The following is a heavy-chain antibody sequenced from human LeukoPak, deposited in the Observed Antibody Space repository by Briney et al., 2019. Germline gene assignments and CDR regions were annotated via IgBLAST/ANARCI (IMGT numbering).Heavy chain of an antibody. CDR3: ARPYYYDSRIDP. V-gene: IGHV4-30-4*01. CDR2: MYYSGST. D-gene: IGHD3-22*01. Sequence: SETLSLTCTVSGGPISSGDYYWSWIRQPPGKGLEWIGYMYYSGSTYYNPSLKSRATISVDTSKNQFSLKLSSVTAADTAVYYCARPYYYDSRIDPWGQGTLVTVSS. J-gene: IGHJ5*02. CDR1: GGPISSGDYY.